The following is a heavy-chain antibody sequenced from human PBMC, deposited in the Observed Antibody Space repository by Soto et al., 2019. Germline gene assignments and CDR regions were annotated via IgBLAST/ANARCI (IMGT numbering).Heavy chain of an antibody. CDR1: GYTFTSYA. D-gene: IGHD3-10*01. CDR3: ASYGSGYRAFDY. J-gene: IGHJ4*02. Sequence: ASVKVSCKASGYTFTSYAMHWVRQAPGQRLEWMGWINAGNGNTKYSQKFQGRVTITRDTSASTAYMELSSLRTEDTAVYYCASYGSGYRAFDYWGQGALVTVSS. V-gene: IGHV1-3*01. CDR2: INAGNGNT.